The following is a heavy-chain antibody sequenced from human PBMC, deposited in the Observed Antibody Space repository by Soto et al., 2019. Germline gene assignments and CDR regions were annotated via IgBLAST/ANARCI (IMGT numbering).Heavy chain of an antibody. V-gene: IGHV1-46*01. J-gene: IGHJ6*02. CDR3: ARDPYTSSSGYYYGMDV. Sequence: SVKGSCKASGYTFTIAHMHWVRHAPGQGLEWMGIINPSGGSTSYAQKFQGWVTMTRDTSISTAYMELSRLRSDDTAVYYCARDPYTSSSGYYYGMDVWGQGTTVTVSS. D-gene: IGHD6-13*01. CDR1: GYTFTIAH. CDR2: INPSGGST.